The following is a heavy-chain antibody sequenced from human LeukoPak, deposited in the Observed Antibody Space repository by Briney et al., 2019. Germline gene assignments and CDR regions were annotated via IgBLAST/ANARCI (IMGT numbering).Heavy chain of an antibody. CDR1: GGSISSYY. Sequence: PSETLSLTCTVSGGSISSYYWSWIRQPPGKGLEWIGYIYYSGSTNYNPSLKSRVTISVDTSKNQFSLQLSSVTPEDTAVYYCARDNGNWFPDSWGQGTLVTVSS. J-gene: IGHJ5*02. V-gene: IGHV4-59*12. D-gene: IGHD1-1*01. CDR3: ARDNGNWFPDS. CDR2: IYYSGST.